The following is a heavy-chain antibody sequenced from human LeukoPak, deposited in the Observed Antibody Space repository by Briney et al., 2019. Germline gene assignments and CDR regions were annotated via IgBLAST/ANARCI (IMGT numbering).Heavy chain of an antibody. J-gene: IGHJ6*02. CDR2: IIPVLGIT. CDR3: ARGGGRWLQLSVADYYGMDV. CDR1: GGTFSRYA. Sequence: ASVKVSCKASGGTFSRYAISWVRQAPGQGLERMGRIIPVLGITNYAQKCQGRVTITADKSTSTADMELSSLRSEDTAVYYCARGGGRWLQLSVADYYGMDVWGRGTTVTVSS. D-gene: IGHD5-24*01. V-gene: IGHV1-69*04.